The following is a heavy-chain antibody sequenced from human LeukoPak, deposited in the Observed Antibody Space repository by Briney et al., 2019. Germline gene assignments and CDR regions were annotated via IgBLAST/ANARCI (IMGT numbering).Heavy chain of an antibody. D-gene: IGHD3-22*01. CDR2: ISGSGGST. Sequence: GGSLRLSCVASGFTFSSYAMSWVRQAQGKGLEGVSAISGSGGSTYYADSVKGRFTISRDNSKNTLYLQMNSLRAEDTAVYYCAKGGAYYYDSSGYFSIWGQGTMVTVSS. V-gene: IGHV3-23*01. J-gene: IGHJ3*02. CDR3: AKGGAYYYDSSGYFSI. CDR1: GFTFSSYA.